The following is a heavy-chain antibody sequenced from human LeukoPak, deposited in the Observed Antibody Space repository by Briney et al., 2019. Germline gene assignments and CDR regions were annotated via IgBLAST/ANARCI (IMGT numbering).Heavy chain of an antibody. V-gene: IGHV3-21*01. Sequence: PGGSLRLSCAASGFTFSSYEMNWVRQAPGKGLEWVSSISSSSYIYYADSVKGRFTISRDNAKNSLYLQMNSLRAEDTAVYYCARSMVRGVRLQYFDYWGQGTLVTVSS. CDR2: ISSSSYI. D-gene: IGHD3-10*01. J-gene: IGHJ4*02. CDR3: ARSMVRGVRLQYFDY. CDR1: GFTFSSYE.